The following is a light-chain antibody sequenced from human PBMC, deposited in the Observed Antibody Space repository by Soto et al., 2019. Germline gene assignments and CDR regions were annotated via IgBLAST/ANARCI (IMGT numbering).Light chain of an antibody. Sequence: EIVLTQSPGTLSLSPGERATLFCRASQSVRSSYLAWYQQKPGQAPRLLIYDASRRATGIPDRFSGSGSGTDFALTISRLEPEDFAVYYCQQYGSSPLTFGGGTKVEIK. V-gene: IGKV3-20*01. CDR1: QSVRSSY. J-gene: IGKJ4*01. CDR2: DAS. CDR3: QQYGSSPLT.